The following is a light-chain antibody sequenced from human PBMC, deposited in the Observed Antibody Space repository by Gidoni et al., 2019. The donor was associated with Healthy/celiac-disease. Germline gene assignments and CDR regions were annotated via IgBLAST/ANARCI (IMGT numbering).Light chain of an antibody. J-gene: IGLJ7*01. CDR2: EVS. V-gene: IGLV2-14*01. Sequence: QSALTQPASVSGSPGQSITISCTGTSSDVDGYNYVSWYQQHPGKAPKLMIFEVSNRPSGVSNRFSGSKSGNTASLTTARLRAEDEADYYCSSYTSSSSPAVFGGGTQLTVL. CDR1: SSDVDGYNY. CDR3: SSYTSSSSPAV.